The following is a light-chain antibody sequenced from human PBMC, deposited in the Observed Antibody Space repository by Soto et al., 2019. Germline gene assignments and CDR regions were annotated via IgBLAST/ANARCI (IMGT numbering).Light chain of an antibody. Sequence: DIQMTQSPSSVSASVGERVTITCRASQDISMWLAWYQQRPGKAPQLLISAASNLHNGVPSRFSGSGSGTDCTLTISSLQPEDFATYYCQQSNTFPYTFGQGTKL. J-gene: IGKJ2*01. V-gene: IGKV1-12*01. CDR3: QQSNTFPYT. CDR2: AAS. CDR1: QDISMW.